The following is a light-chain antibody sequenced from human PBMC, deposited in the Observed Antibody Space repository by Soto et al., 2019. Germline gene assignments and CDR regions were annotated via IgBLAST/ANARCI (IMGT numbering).Light chain of an antibody. Sequence: QSALTQPPSASGTPGQRVTISCSGSSSNIGSNYVYWYQQLPGTAPKLLIYSNNQRPSGVPDRFSGSKSGTSASLAISGLRSEDEADYYCAAWDDSLSGYVFXTGTNVTVL. CDR1: SSNIGSNY. V-gene: IGLV1-47*02. J-gene: IGLJ1*01. CDR2: SNN. CDR3: AAWDDSLSGYV.